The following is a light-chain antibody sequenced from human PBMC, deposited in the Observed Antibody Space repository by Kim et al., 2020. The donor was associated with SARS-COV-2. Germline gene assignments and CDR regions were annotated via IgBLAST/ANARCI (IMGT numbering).Light chain of an antibody. V-gene: IGLV3-19*01. CDR3: QSRDSGGNVV. Sequence: SSELTQDPAVSVALGQTVRITCQGYSLRSYYATWYQQKPRQAPVLVIYGRNSRPSGVPDRFSGSTSGNTASLTISGAQAEDEADFYCQSRDSGGNVVFGGGTKLTVL. CDR2: GRN. CDR1: SLRSYY. J-gene: IGLJ2*01.